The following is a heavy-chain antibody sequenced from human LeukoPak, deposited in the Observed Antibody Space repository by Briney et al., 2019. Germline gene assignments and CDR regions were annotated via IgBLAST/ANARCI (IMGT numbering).Heavy chain of an antibody. D-gene: IGHD6-6*01. CDR1: GGTFSSYA. J-gene: IGHJ4*02. CDR3: ARSNIAARLLYYYFDY. CDR2: IIPIFGTA. Sequence: SVKVSCKASGGTFSSYAISWVRQAPGQGLEWMGGIIPIFGTANYAQKFQGRVTITADESTGTAYMELSSLRSEDTAVYYCARSNIAARLLYYYFDYWGQGTLVTVSS. V-gene: IGHV1-69*13.